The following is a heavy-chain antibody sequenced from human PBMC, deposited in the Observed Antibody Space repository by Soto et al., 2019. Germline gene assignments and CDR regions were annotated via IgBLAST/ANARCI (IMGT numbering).Heavy chain of an antibody. Sequence: SETLSLTCTVSGGSISSSSYYWGWIRQPPGKGLEWIGSIYYSGSTYYNPSLKSRVTISVHTSNSQFSLELSSVSAADTAVYYCARYNWYFDLWGRGTLVTVSS. CDR3: ARYNWYFDL. CDR1: GGSISSSSYY. J-gene: IGHJ2*01. CDR2: IYYSGST. V-gene: IGHV4-39*07.